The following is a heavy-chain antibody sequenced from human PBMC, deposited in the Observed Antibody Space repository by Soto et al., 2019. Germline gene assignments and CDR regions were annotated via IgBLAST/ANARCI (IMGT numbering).Heavy chain of an antibody. J-gene: IGHJ6*02. CDR1: GFDFGEYA. CDR2: ISWNSGSR. Sequence: EAQVVESGGGLVQPGRSLRLSCVASGFDFGEYAMHWVRQGPGKGLEWVSGISWNSGSRGYGDSVQGRFTISRDNAKNSLYLEMNSLRSDDTAPYYCAKDTRRAARGGGMGVWGQGTTVIVSS. V-gene: IGHV3-9*01. CDR3: AKDTRRAARGGGMGV. D-gene: IGHD3-16*01.